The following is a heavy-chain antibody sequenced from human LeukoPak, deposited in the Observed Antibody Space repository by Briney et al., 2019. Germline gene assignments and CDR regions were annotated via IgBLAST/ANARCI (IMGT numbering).Heavy chain of an antibody. Sequence: PSETLSLTCAVSGGSISSYYWNWIRQPAGKGLEYIGRTYTGGSTNYNPSLKSRVTMSVDTSKNQFSLKLSSVTAADTAVYYCVGGTYYGGDSWGQGTLVTVSS. V-gene: IGHV4-4*07. J-gene: IGHJ4*02. D-gene: IGHD1-26*01. CDR2: TYTGGST. CDR1: GGSISSYY. CDR3: VGGTYYGGDS.